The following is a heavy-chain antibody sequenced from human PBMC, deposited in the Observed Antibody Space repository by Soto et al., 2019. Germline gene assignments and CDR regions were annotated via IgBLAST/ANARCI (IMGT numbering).Heavy chain of an antibody. V-gene: IGHV5-51*01. CDR1: GYSFTSYW. D-gene: IGHD6-13*01. CDR2: IYPGESDT. Sequence: GESLKISCKGSGYSFTSYWIGWVRQMPGKGLEWMGTIYPGESDTRYSPSFQGQVTISAEKSISTAYLQWSSLKASDTAMYYCARTETLAAAGSCEYWGKGNLVTVSS. J-gene: IGHJ4*02. CDR3: ARTETLAAAGSCEY.